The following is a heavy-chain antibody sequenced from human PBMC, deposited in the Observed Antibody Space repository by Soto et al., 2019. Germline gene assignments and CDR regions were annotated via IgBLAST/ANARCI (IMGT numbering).Heavy chain of an antibody. CDR2: INAGNGNT. D-gene: IGHD3-10*01. Sequence: QVQLVQSGAEVKKPGASVKVSCKASGYTFTSYAMHWVRQAPGQRLECMGWINAGNGNTKYSQKFHGRVTTTRDTSASTAYMEQSSLRSEDTAVYYCASNQVLWFGEFWGGYGMDVWGQGTTVTVSS. CDR1: GYTFTSYA. V-gene: IGHV1-3*01. CDR3: ASNQVLWFGEFWGGYGMDV. J-gene: IGHJ6*02.